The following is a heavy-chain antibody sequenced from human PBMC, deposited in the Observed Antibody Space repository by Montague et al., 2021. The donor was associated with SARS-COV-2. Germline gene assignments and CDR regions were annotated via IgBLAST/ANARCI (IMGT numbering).Heavy chain of an antibody. V-gene: IGHV4-59*08. J-gene: IGHJ4*02. CDR1: GGSISSYY. Sequence: SETLSLTCTVSGGSISSYYWSWIRQPPGKGLEWIGYIYDSGSTNYKSSLKSRVTISVDTSKNQISLKLNSVTAADTAVYYCARHRRSRYGNFDYWGQGTLVTVSS. D-gene: IGHD1-1*01. CDR2: IYDSGST. CDR3: ARHRRSRYGNFDY.